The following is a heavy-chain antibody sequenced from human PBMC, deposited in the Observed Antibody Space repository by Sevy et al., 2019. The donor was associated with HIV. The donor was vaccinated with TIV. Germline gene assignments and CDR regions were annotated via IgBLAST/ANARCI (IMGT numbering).Heavy chain of an antibody. CDR3: ATHNDWKFEY. CDR1: GFTFSDYY. D-gene: IGHD1-1*01. Sequence: GGSLRLSCAVSGFTFSDYYMTWVRQAPGEGPEWVASIKDDGSEKWYLDSVKGRFTISRDNTKNSLSLQMTSLRVEDTAMYYCATHNDWKFEYWGQGILVTVSS. V-gene: IGHV3-7*01. J-gene: IGHJ4*02. CDR2: IKDDGSEK.